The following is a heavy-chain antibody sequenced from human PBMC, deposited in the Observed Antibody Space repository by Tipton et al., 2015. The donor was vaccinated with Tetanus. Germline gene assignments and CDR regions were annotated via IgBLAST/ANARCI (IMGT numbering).Heavy chain of an antibody. Sequence: TLSLTCSVTGGTLRGGAYYWTWIRQHPGKGLEWLGTIFYTGSTYYNPSLKSRLTLSVETSTKQFSLKLSSVTAADTAVYYSARDPGHNNGWGSPWGQGTRVSVFS. CDR3: ARDPGHNNGWGSP. J-gene: IGHJ4*02. CDR1: GGTLRGGAYY. CDR2: IFYTGST. D-gene: IGHD3-16*01. V-gene: IGHV4-31*03.